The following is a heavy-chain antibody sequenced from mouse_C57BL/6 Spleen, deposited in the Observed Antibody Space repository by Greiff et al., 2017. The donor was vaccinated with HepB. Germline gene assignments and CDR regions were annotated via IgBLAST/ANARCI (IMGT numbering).Heavy chain of an antibody. Sequence: VQLQQSGAELVKPGASVKMSCKASGYTFTSYWITWVKQRPGQGLEWIGDIYPGSGSTNYNEKFKSKATLTVDTSSSTAYMQLSSLTSEDSAVYYCARRYYDGSSSYFDYWGQGTTLTVSS. J-gene: IGHJ2*01. CDR2: IYPGSGST. CDR1: GYTFTSYW. CDR3: ARRYYDGSSSYFDY. V-gene: IGHV1-55*01. D-gene: IGHD1-1*01.